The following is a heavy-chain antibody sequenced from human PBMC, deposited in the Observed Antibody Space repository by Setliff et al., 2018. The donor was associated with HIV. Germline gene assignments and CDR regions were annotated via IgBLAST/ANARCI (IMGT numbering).Heavy chain of an antibody. J-gene: IGHJ5*02. CDR1: GGSFSGYY. CDR2: INHSGST. Sequence: SETLSLTCAVYGGSFSGYYWSWIRQPPGKGLEWIGEINHSGSTNYSPSLKSRVTIAVDTSKNQFSLKLSSVTAADTAVYYCARGFHYDSSGHPPNWFDPWGQGTLVTVSS. CDR3: ARGFHYDSSGHPPNWFDP. V-gene: IGHV4-34*01. D-gene: IGHD3-22*01.